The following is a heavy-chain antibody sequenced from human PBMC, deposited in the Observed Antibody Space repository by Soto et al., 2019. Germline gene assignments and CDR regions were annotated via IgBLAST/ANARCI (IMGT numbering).Heavy chain of an antibody. CDR2: IRGKFAGGKT. Sequence: EVQLVESGGGLVQPGESLKLSCAASGFTFTRAWMNWVRQAPGKGLEWVGRIRGKFAGGKTAYPPPTEGRFTIPRDDSTNNCDLRLSGVGTEDTCVYDCVAGPPCGSSVFDSWGQGTLVTVSS. CDR3: VAGPPCGSSVFDS. V-gene: IGHV3-15*07. J-gene: IGHJ4*02. D-gene: IGHD1-26*01. CDR1: GFTFTRAW.